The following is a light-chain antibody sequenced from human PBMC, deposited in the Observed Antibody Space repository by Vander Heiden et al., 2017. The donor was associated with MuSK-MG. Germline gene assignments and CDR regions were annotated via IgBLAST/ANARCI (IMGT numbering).Light chain of an antibody. CDR1: PSVTSRY. CDR2: GAS. Sequence: TVLTQFPGTLSLSPGESATLSCRARPSVTSRYLAWYQQKPGQAPRLLIYGASTRATGIPDRFSGSGSGTDFTLTISRLEPEDFAVYYCQQCGGSAPVTFGQGTKVEIK. V-gene: IGKV3-20*01. CDR3: QQCGGSAPVT. J-gene: IGKJ1*01.